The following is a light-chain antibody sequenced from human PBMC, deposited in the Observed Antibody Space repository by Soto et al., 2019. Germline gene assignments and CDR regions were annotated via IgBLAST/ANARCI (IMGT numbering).Light chain of an antibody. J-gene: IGKJ5*01. Sequence: DIQMTQSPSTLSASVGDRVTITCRASRGVSTWLGWYQQKPGRAPKLLIYGASNLENGVPSRFSGSGSGTDFTLTISSLQPEDFATYYCQQTKSLPPTLGQGTRLEIK. CDR1: RGVSTW. V-gene: IGKV1-12*01. CDR2: GAS. CDR3: QQTKSLPPT.